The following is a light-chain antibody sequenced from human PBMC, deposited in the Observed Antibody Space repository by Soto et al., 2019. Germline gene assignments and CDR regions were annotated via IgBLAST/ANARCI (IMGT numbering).Light chain of an antibody. Sequence: QSALTQPASVSGSPGQSITISCTGTSSDVGSYNYVSWYQQNPGKAPKLMIYEVSNRPSGVSHRFSGSRSGNTASLTISGLQSEDEADYYCSVYTRTSTYVFGTGTKLTVL. V-gene: IGLV2-14*01. CDR1: SSDVGSYNY. CDR2: EVS. CDR3: SVYTRTSTYV. J-gene: IGLJ1*01.